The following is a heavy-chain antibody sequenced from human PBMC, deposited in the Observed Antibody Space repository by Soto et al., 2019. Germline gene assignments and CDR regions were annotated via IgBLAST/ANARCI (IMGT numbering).Heavy chain of an antibody. V-gene: IGHV4-4*02. CDR1: GVSIISCNW. D-gene: IGHD3-10*01. J-gene: IGHJ4*02. CDR3: ARLVYDTRLNYMYFDF. CDR2: IFHDGTA. Sequence: TLETLSLTCAVFGVSIISCNWWTWGRQTPQRGLEYIGEIFHDGTANYYPSFERRVAISVDTSKNQFSLKLTSVTAADTAIYFCARLVYDTRLNYMYFDFWGQGALVTVSS.